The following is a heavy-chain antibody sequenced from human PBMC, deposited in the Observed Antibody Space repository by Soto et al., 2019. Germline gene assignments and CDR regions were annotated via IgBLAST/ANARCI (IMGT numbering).Heavy chain of an antibody. Sequence: PSETLSLTCTVSGGSISSYYWSWIRQPPGKGLEWIGYIYYSGSTNYNPSLKSRVTIPVDTSKNQFSLKLSSVTAADTAVYYCAREPDGMDVWGQGTTVTVSS. J-gene: IGHJ6*02. CDR3: AREPDGMDV. CDR1: GGSISSYY. V-gene: IGHV4-59*01. CDR2: IYYSGST.